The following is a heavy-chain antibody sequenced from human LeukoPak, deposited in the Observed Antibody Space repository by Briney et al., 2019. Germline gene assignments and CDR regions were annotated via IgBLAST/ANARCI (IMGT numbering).Heavy chain of an antibody. J-gene: IGHJ4*02. CDR3: ATADKWEPLDY. CDR2: FDPEDGEP. D-gene: IGHD1-26*01. Sequence: GASVKVSCQVSGNSLSETSIHWVRQAPGQWLEWMGGFDPEDGEPIFAQRFQGRFSMTEDTSADTAYMELSSLRPGDTAVYYCATADKWEPLDYWGQGTLVTVSS. CDR1: GNSLSETS. V-gene: IGHV1-24*01.